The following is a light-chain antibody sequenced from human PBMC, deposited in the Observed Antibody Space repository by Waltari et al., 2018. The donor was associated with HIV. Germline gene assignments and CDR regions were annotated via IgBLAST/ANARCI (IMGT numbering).Light chain of an antibody. J-gene: IGLJ2*01. CDR2: EDD. CDR1: ALAKKY. V-gene: IGLV3-10*01. CDR3: YSTDSSGYHKV. Sequence: SYELTQPPSVSVSPGQAARITCSGDALAKKYAYWYQQKSGQAPVLVIYEDDKRPSGIPERFSASTSGTMATWTISGAQVEDEGDYYCYSTDSSGYHKVFGGGTKLTVL.